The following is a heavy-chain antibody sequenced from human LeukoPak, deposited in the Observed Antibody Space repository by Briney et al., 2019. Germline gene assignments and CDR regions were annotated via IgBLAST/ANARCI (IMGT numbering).Heavy chain of an antibody. V-gene: IGHV3-53*01. J-gene: IGHJ4*02. CDR2: IHSGGST. D-gene: IGHD4-17*01. Sequence: GGSLRLSCAGSAFTFSSYAMSWVRQAPGKGLEWVSVIHSGGSTYYADSVKGRFTISRDNPKNTLYLRMNSLRAEDTAVYYCATGYADYGGAADYWGQGTLVTVSS. CDR3: ATGYADYGGAADY. CDR1: AFTFSSYA.